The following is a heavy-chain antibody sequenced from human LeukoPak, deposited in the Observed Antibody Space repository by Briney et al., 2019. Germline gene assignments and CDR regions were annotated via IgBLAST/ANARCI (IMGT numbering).Heavy chain of an antibody. CDR2: IWYDASNK. Sequence: PGESLRLSCAASGFTFSSLVMHWVRQAPGKGLEWVAVIWYDASNKYYVDSVKGRFTISRDNSKNTLYLQMNSLRDDDTAVYYCVRGVGVSRFNYLDPWGQGTLVIVSS. V-gene: IGHV3-33*01. J-gene: IGHJ5*02. CDR1: GFTFSSLV. D-gene: IGHD1-7*01. CDR3: VRGVGVSRFNYLDP.